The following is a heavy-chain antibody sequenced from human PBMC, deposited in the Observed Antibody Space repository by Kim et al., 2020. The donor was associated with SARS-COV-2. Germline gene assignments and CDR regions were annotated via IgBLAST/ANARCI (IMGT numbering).Heavy chain of an antibody. CDR2: ISGDGGST. D-gene: IGHD2-2*02. CDR1: GFTFDDYA. Sequence: GGSLRLSCAASGFTFDDYAMHWVRQAPGKGLECVSLISGDGGSTYYADSVKGRFTISRDNSKNSLYLQMNSLRTEDTALYYCAKNPLGYCSSTSCYTYYYMDVWGKGTTVTVSS. CDR3: AKNPLGYCSSTSCYTYYYMDV. V-gene: IGHV3-43*02. J-gene: IGHJ6*03.